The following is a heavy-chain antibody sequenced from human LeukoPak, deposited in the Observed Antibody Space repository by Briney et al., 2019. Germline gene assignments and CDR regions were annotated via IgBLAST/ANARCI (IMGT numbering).Heavy chain of an antibody. Sequence: PGGSLRLSCAASGFTFSSYGMHWVRQAPGKGLEWVAFIRYDGSNKYYADSVKGRFTISRDNSKNTLYLQMNSLRAEDTAVYYCAYVGVVKGGFDYWGQGTLVTVSS. CDR1: GFTFSSYG. CDR3: AYVGVVKGGFDY. CDR2: IRYDGSNK. V-gene: IGHV3-30*02. D-gene: IGHD3-3*01. J-gene: IGHJ4*02.